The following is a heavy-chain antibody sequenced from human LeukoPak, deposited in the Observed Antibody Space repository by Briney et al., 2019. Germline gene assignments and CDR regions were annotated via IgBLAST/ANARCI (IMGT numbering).Heavy chain of an antibody. CDR3: ARGYVGPLPRNYYYYGMDV. CDR1: GGSFSGYY. D-gene: IGHD1-26*01. J-gene: IGHJ6*04. CDR2: INHSGST. V-gene: IGHV4-34*01. Sequence: SETLSLTCAVYGGSFSGYYWSWIRQPPGKGLEWIGEINHSGSTNYNPSLKSRVTISVDTSKNQFPLKLSSVTAADTAVYYCARGYVGPLPRNYYYYGMDVWGKGTTVTVSS.